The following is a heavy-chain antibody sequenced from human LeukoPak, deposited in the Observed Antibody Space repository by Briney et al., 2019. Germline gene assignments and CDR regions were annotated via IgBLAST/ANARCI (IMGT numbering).Heavy chain of an antibody. CDR2: IIPIFGTA. V-gene: IGHV1-69*05. CDR3: AINGHVSGSYSIDY. D-gene: IGHD1-26*01. CDR1: GGTFSSYA. J-gene: IGHJ4*02. Sequence: SVKVSCKASGGTFSSYAISWVRQDPGQGLEWMGGIIPIFGTANYAQKFQGRVTITTDESTSTAYMELSSLRAEDTAVYYWAINGHVSGSYSIDYWGQGTLVTVAS.